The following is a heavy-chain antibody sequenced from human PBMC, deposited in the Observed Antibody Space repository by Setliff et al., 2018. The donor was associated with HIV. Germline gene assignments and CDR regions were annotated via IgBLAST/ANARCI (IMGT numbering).Heavy chain of an antibody. J-gene: IGHJ4*02. Sequence: ASVKVSCKASGYRFSSYGISWVRQAPGQGLEWMGWISAYNGNTKYTQKFQGRVTITADTSTDTAYMELSSLRSDDTAVYYCARGPPIVVVPAALLTFDYWGQGTLVTVSS. V-gene: IGHV1-18*01. CDR3: ARGPPIVVVPAALLTFDY. CDR1: GYRFSSYG. CDR2: ISAYNGNT. D-gene: IGHD2-2*01.